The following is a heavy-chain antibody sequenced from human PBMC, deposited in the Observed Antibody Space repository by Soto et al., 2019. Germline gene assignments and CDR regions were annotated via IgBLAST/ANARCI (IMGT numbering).Heavy chain of an antibody. Sequence: SETLSLTYTVSGGSISSSSYYWGMISQPPGKGLEWIGSIYYSGSTYYNPSLKSRVTISVDTSKNQFSLKLSSVTAADTAVYYCARRGETFYYDFGSGYYDGNGFDPWGQGTLVTVSS. V-gene: IGHV4-39*01. J-gene: IGHJ5*02. CDR2: IYYSGST. D-gene: IGHD3-3*01. CDR1: GGSISSSSYY. CDR3: ARRGETFYYDFGSGYYDGNGFDP.